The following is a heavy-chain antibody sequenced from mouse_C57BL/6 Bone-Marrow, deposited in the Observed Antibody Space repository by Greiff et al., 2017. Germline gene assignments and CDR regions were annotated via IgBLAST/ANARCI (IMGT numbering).Heavy chain of an antibody. CDR1: GYTFTSYW. Sequence: QVQLQQPGAELVKPGASVKMSCKASGYTFTSYWITWVKQRPGQGLEWIGEIYPGSGSTNYNEKFKSKATLTVDTSSSTANMQLSSLTSEDSAVYYCASWGFFAMYYWGRGTSVTVSS. CDR2: IYPGSGST. J-gene: IGHJ4*01. CDR3: ASWGFFAMYY. V-gene: IGHV1-55*01.